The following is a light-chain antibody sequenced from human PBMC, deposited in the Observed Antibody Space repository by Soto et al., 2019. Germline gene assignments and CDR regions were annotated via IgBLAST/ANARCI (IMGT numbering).Light chain of an antibody. Sequence: EIVLTQSPGTLSLSPGDRVTLSCRASQADSSSYLAWYQRKPGQAPRLIIYGASSRATGIPDRFSGSGSGTDFTLTISRLEPEDFAVYYSQQYGSSYTFGQGTKLEIK. J-gene: IGKJ2*01. CDR3: QQYGSSYT. CDR1: QADSSSY. V-gene: IGKV3-20*01. CDR2: GAS.